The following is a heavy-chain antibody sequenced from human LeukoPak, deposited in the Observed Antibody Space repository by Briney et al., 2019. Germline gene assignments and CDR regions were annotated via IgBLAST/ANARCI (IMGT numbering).Heavy chain of an antibody. CDR3: ARDLDF. CDR2: VKPDGSDK. J-gene: IGHJ4*02. V-gene: IGHV3-7*05. CDR1: GFTFSNYW. Sequence: GGSLRLSCAASGFTFSNYWMDWFHQAPGKGLEWVANVKPDGSDKYYADSVKGRFTISRDNAKNSLFLQMNSLRAEDTAVYYCARDLDFWGQGTLVTVSS.